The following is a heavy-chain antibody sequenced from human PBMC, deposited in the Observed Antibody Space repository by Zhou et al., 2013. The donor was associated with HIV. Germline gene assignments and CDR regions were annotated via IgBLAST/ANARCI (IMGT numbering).Heavy chain of an antibody. J-gene: IGHJ6*03. CDR3: ARGRIAARSLADYYYYMDV. D-gene: IGHD6-6*01. CDR1: GGTFSSYA. V-gene: IGHV1-69*04. Sequence: QVQLVQSGAEVKKPGSSVKVSCKASGGTFSSYAISWVRQAPGQGLEWMGRIIPILGIANYAQKFQGRVTITTDESTSTAYMELSSLRSEDTAVYYCARGRIAARSLADYYYYMDVWGKGTTVTVSS. CDR2: IIPILGIA.